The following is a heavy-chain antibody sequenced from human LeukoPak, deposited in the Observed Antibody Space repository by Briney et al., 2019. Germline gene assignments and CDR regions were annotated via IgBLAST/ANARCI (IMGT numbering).Heavy chain of an antibody. CDR1: GYTFTGYY. V-gene: IGHV1-2*02. D-gene: IGHD3-3*01. CDR2: INPNSGGT. Sequence: ASVKVSCKASGYTFTGYYMHWVRQAPGQGLEWMGWINPNSGGTNYAQKFQGRVTMTTDTSTSTAYMELRSLRSDDTAVYYCAFAPITIFGVVDAFDIWGQGTMVTVSS. CDR3: AFAPITIFGVVDAFDI. J-gene: IGHJ3*02.